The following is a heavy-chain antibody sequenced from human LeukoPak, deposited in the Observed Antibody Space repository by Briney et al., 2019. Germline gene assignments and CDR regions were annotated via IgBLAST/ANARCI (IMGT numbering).Heavy chain of an antibody. J-gene: IGHJ4*02. Sequence: GGSLRLSCAASGFTFSDHLMDWVRQAPGKGLEWVANIKQDGSEKYYVDSVKGRFTISRDNAKNSLYLQMNSLRAEDTAVYYCARISSGSPNYFDYWGQGTLVTVSS. CDR1: GFTFSDHL. V-gene: IGHV3-7*01. D-gene: IGHD1-26*01. CDR2: IKQDGSEK. CDR3: ARISSGSPNYFDY.